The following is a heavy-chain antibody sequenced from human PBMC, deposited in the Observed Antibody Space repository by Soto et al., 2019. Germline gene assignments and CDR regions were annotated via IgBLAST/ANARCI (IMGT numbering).Heavy chain of an antibody. J-gene: IGHJ6*03. CDR2: IYDSGST. Sequence: SETLSLTCTVSGGSISSSSYYWGWIRQPPGKGLEWIGSIYDSGSTYYNPSLKSRVTISVDTSKNQFSLKLSSVTAADTAVYYCARHQGYCSSTSCYDIYYYYYMDVWGKGTTVTVSS. V-gene: IGHV4-39*01. CDR1: GGSISSSSYY. D-gene: IGHD2-2*01. CDR3: ARHQGYCSSTSCYDIYYYYYMDV.